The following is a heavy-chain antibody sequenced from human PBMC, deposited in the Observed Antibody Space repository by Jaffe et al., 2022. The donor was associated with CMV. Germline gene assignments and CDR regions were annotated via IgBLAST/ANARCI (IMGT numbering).Heavy chain of an antibody. CDR1: GGSISSYY. CDR2: IYYSGST. CDR3: ARHYGDYYDSSGLDAFDI. V-gene: IGHV4-59*08. Sequence: QVQLQESGPGLVKPSETLSLTCTVSGGSISSYYWSWIRQPPGKGLEWIGYIYYSGSTNYNPSLKSRVTISVDTSKNQFSLKLSSVTAADTAVYYCARHYGDYYDSSGLDAFDIWGQGTMVTVSS. J-gene: IGHJ3*02. D-gene: IGHD3-22*01.